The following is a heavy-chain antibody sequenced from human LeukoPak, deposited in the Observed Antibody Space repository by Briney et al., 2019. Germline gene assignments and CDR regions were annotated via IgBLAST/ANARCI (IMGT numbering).Heavy chain of an antibody. Sequence: ASVKVSCKASGGTFSSYAISWVRQAPGQGLEWMGGIIPIFGTANYAQKFQGRVTITADESTSTAYMELSSLRSEDTAVYFCTRDTGTTGEVKFDPWGQGTLVTVSS. D-gene: IGHD4-17*01. CDR3: TRDTGTTGEVKFDP. CDR2: IIPIFGTA. CDR1: GGTFSSYA. V-gene: IGHV1-69*13. J-gene: IGHJ5*02.